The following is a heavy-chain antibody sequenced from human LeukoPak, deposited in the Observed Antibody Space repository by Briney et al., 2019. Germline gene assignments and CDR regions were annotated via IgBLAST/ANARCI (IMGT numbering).Heavy chain of an antibody. CDR2: ISGSADTT. D-gene: IGHD5-12*01. J-gene: IGHJ4*02. CDR3: AKETVYSGYDYGDY. Sequence: HPGGSLRLSCAGSGFTFPSYAMSWVRQAPGKGLEWVSAISGSADTTYYAASVKGRFTISRDNSNNSIFLEMISLKAQDNAVYYCAKETVYSGYDYGDYWGQGTLVTVSS. CDR1: GFTFPSYA. V-gene: IGHV3-23*01.